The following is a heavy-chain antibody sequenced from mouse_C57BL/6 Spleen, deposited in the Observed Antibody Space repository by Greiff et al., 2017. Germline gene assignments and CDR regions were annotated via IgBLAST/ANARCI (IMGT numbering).Heavy chain of an antibody. CDR3: ARMGYYYGSSYEYYFDY. CDR2: IWTGGGT. V-gene: IGHV2-9-1*01. Sequence: VKLVESGPGLVAPSQSLSITCTVSGFSLTSYAISWVRQPPGKGLEWLGVIWTGGGTNYNSALKSRLSISKDNSKSQVFLKMNSLQTDDTARYYCARMGYYYGSSYEYYFDYWGQGTTLTVSS. D-gene: IGHD1-1*01. CDR1: GFSLTSYA. J-gene: IGHJ2*01.